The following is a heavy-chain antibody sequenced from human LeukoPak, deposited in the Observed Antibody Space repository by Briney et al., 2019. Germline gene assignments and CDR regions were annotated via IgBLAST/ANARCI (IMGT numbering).Heavy chain of an antibody. CDR2: ITGSGGDT. CDR1: GFTFSSYA. D-gene: IGHD3-22*01. V-gene: IGHV3-23*01. J-gene: IGHJ4*02. Sequence: GGSLRLSCAASGFTFSSYAMNWARQAPGEGLEWVSPITGSGGDTYYADSVKGRFTISRDNSKNTLYLQMNSLRAEDTAIYYCAKDPYVGGGYHFDSWGQGSLVTVSS. CDR3: AKDPYVGGGYHFDS.